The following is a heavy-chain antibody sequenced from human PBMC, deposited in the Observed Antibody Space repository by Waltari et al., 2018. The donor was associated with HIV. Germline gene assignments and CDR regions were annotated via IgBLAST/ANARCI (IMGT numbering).Heavy chain of an antibody. J-gene: IGHJ6*02. CDR1: GFTVSSNY. D-gene: IGHD1-26*01. V-gene: IGHV3-66*02. Sequence: AASGFTVSSNYMSWVRQAPGKGLEWVSVIYSGGSTYYADSVKGRFTISRDNSKNTLYLQMNSLRAEDTAVYYCARDLGLYYYYGMDVWGQGTTVTVSS. CDR2: IYSGGST. CDR3: ARDLGLYYYYGMDV.